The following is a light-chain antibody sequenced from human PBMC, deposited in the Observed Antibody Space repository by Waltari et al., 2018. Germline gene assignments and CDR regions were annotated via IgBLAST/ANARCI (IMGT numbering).Light chain of an antibody. V-gene: IGLV3-21*03. J-gene: IGLJ2*01. CDR2: DDS. CDR1: HIGSKS. CDR3: QVWHTVKDHSRI. Sequence: SYVLTQPPSVSVAPGKTARITCGGNHIGSKSVHWYQQGPGQAPVLVVYDDSDRPSGISERFYGSKSGDTATLTISRVEAGDEADYFCQVWHTVKDHSRIFGGGTKLTVL.